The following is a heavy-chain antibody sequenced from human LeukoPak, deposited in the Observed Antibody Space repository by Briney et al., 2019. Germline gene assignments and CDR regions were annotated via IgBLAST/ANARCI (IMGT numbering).Heavy chain of an antibody. D-gene: IGHD4-17*01. CDR1: GGSISSGGYS. CDR2: IYYSGST. V-gene: IGHV4-31*03. CDR3: ARDPDYGDYVGDY. Sequence: KPSQTLSLTCTVSGGSISSGGYSWSWIRQHPGKGLEWIGYIYYSGSTYYNPSLKSRVTISVDTSKNQFSLKLSSVTAADTAVYYCARDPDYGDYVGDYWGQGTLVTVSS. J-gene: IGHJ4*02.